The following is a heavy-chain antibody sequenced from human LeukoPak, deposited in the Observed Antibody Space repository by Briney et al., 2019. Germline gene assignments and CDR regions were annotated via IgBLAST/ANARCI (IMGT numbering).Heavy chain of an antibody. D-gene: IGHD6-13*01. CDR2: ISAYNGNT. CDR3: AREGIAAAGYYYYYGMDV. Sequence: ASVKVSCKASGYTFTSYAMNWVRQAPGQGLEWMGWISAYNGNTNYAQKLQGRVTMTTDTSTSTAYMELRSLRSDDTAVYYCAREGIAAAGYYYYYGMDVWGQGTTVTVSS. J-gene: IGHJ6*02. V-gene: IGHV1-18*01. CDR1: GYTFTSYA.